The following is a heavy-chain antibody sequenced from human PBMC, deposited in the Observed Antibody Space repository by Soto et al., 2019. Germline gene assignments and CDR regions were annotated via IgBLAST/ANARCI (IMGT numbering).Heavy chain of an antibody. Sequence: QVQLVQSGAEVKKPGSSVKVSCKASGGTFSSYAISWVRQAPGQGLEWMGGIIPIFGTANYAQKFQGRVTITADEFTSTAHKELSSLRSEDTGGYYCARDPRYGSGSYRGEGGQGTLVTVSS. J-gene: IGHJ4*02. CDR2: IIPIFGTA. V-gene: IGHV1-69*12. D-gene: IGHD3-10*01. CDR1: GGTFSSYA. CDR3: ARDPRYGSGSYRGE.